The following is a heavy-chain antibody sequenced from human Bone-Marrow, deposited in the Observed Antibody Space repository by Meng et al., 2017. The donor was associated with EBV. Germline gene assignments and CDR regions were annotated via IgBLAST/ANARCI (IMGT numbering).Heavy chain of an antibody. J-gene: IGHJ4*02. D-gene: IGHD6-25*01. Sequence: VQLVESGGALVQPGGFLRLSCVASGFTFSHYWMHWVRQAPGKGLVWVSRTNEDGRTTDYADSVKGRFTISRDNTKNILYLQMDSLRADDTALYFCSRDLAGSDDDWGQGTLVTVSS. CDR2: TNEDGRTT. CDR3: SRDLAGSDDD. CDR1: GFTFSHYW. V-gene: IGHV3-74*01.